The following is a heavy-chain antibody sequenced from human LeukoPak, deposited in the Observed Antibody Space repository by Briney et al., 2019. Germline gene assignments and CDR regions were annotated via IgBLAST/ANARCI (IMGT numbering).Heavy chain of an antibody. Sequence: SSETLSLTCTVSGGSISSGDYYWSWIRQPPGKGLEWIGYIYYSGSTNYNPSLKSRVTISVDTSKNQFSLKLSSVTAADTAVYYCAREGIGRKGFDYWGQGTLVTVSS. CDR3: AREGIGRKGFDY. CDR1: GGSISSGDYY. D-gene: IGHD1-26*01. V-gene: IGHV4-61*08. CDR2: IYYSGST. J-gene: IGHJ4*02.